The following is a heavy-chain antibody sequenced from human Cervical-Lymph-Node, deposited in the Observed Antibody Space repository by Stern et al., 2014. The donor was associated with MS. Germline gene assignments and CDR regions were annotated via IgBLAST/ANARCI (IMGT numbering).Heavy chain of an antibody. D-gene: IGHD4-17*01. CDR3: ARSSTVTPNAFDI. J-gene: IGHJ3*02. Sequence: VQLFESGSGLVKPSQTLSLTCAVSGGSISSGGYSWSWIRQPPGKGLAWIGSIYQSGSNYYNPYLKSRVPISVNRPKKQIPLKLSSVTAADTAVYYCARSSTVTPNAFDIWGQGTMVTVSS. CDR2: IYQSGSN. V-gene: IGHV4-30-2*01. CDR1: GGSISSGGYS.